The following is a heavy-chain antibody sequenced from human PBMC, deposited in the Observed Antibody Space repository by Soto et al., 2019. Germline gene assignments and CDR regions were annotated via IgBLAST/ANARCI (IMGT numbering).Heavy chain of an antibody. J-gene: IGHJ5*02. Sequence: LRLSCAASGFTFSNYWMHWVRQAPGKGLVWVSHINTDGGTATYADSVKGRFTISRDNAKNTLYLQMNSLRAEDTAVYYCVRDRPTGAFDPWGQGTLVTGSS. CDR2: INTDGGTA. CDR3: VRDRPTGAFDP. CDR1: GFTFSNYW. V-gene: IGHV3-74*01.